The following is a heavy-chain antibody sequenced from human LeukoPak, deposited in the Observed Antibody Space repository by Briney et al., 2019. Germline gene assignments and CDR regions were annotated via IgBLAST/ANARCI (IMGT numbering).Heavy chain of an antibody. J-gene: IGHJ4*02. D-gene: IGHD1-26*01. V-gene: IGHV4-59*08. CDR2: MDYSRST. CDR1: GGSISDYY. CDR3: ARGSGYSGSYPAYGY. Sequence: SETPSLTCTVSGGSISDYYWTWIPQSPGTGLEWIGYMDYSRSTAYNPSLKSRVTISVDTSKNQFSLKLSSVTAADTAVYYCARGSGYSGSYPAYGYWGQGTLVTVSS.